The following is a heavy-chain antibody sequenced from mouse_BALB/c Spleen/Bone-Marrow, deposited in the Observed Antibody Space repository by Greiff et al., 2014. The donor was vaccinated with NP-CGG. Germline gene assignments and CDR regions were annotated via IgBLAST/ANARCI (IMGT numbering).Heavy chain of an antibody. V-gene: IGHV1-67*01. CDR3: ASYLGNAMDY. CDR1: GYTFTEYV. Sequence: QVQLQQSGPELVRAGVSVKISCKGSGYTFTEYVMHWVRQSHAKSLEWIGVISTYSGKTNYNQKFKGKATMTVDKSSSTAYMELARLTSEDSAIYYCASYLGNAMDYWGQGTSVTGSS. CDR2: ISTYSGKT. J-gene: IGHJ4*01. D-gene: IGHD2-1*01.